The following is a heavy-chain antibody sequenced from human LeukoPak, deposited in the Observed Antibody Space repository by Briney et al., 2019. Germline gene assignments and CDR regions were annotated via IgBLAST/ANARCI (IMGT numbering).Heavy chain of an antibody. CDR3: ARAVAAGTSGWFDP. D-gene: IGHD6-13*01. J-gene: IGHJ5*02. CDR1: GGSISSYY. Sequence: PSETLSLTCTVSGGSISSYYWSWIRQPAGKGLEWIGRIYTSGSTNYNPSLKSRVAMSVDTSKNQFSLKLSSVTAADTAVYYCARAVAAGTSGWFDPWGQGTLDTVSS. V-gene: IGHV4-4*07. CDR2: IYTSGST.